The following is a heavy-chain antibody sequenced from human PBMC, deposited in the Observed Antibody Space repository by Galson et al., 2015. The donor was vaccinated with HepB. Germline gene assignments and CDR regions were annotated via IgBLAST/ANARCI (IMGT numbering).Heavy chain of an antibody. D-gene: IGHD6-13*01. V-gene: IGHV3-21*01. CDR1: GFTFSSYS. CDR3: ARVASSSWYNWFDP. J-gene: IGHJ5*02. Sequence: SLRLSCAASGFTFSSYSMNWVRQAPGKGLEWVSSISSSSSYIYYADSVKGRFTISRDNAKNSLYLQMNSLRAEDTAVYYCARVASSSWYNWFDPWGQGTLVTVSS. CDR2: ISSSSSYI.